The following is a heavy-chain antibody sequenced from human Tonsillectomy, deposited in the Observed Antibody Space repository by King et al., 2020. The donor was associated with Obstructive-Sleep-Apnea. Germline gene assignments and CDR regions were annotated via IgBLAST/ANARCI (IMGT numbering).Heavy chain of an antibody. V-gene: IGHV3-23*04. D-gene: IGHD3-9*01. CDR1: GFTFRSYA. J-gene: IGHJ4*02. CDR3: AKDSMDYDILTGPVDY. Sequence: VQLVESGGGLVQPGGSLSLRLSCAGSGFTFRSYAMSWVRQAPGKGLEWVSGISGSGGSTYYADSVKGRFTISRDNSNNTLYLQMNSLRVEDTAVYYCAKDSMDYDILTGPVDYWGQGTLVTVSS. CDR2: ISGSGGST.